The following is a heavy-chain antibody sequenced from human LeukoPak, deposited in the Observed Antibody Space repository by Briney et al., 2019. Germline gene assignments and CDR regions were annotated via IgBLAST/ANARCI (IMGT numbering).Heavy chain of an antibody. D-gene: IGHD3-10*01. CDR2: IRYDGSNK. CDR3: VRERFHGSGAPKFDF. CDR1: GFIFNTYV. V-gene: IGHV3-30*02. J-gene: IGHJ4*02. Sequence: PGGSLRLSCAASGFIFNTYVMHWVRQAPGKGLEWLAFIRYDGSNKNYADSVKGRFTISRDNTKNSLYLQMNSLRAEDTAVYYCVRERFHGSGAPKFDFWGQGTLVTVSS.